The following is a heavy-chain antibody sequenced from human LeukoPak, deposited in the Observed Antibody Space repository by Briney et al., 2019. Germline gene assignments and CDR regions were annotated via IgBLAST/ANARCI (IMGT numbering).Heavy chain of an antibody. CDR3: ARSYYYGSGSPQPPDY. CDR1: GGSFSGYY. V-gene: IGHV4-34*01. J-gene: IGHJ4*02. CDR2: INHSEST. Sequence: PSETLSLTCAVYGGSFSGYYWSWIRQPPGRGLEWIGEINHSESTNYNPSLKSRVTISVDTSKNQFSLKLSSVTAADTAVYYCARSYYYGSGSPQPPDYWGQGTLVTVSS. D-gene: IGHD3-10*01.